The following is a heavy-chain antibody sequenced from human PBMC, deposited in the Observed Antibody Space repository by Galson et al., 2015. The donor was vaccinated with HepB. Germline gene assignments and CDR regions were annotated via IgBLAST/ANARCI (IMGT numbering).Heavy chain of an antibody. CDR2: ISAYNGNT. CDR1: GYTFTSYG. CDR3: ARDSYYGSGSYYKLYYYYGMDV. J-gene: IGHJ6*02. Sequence: SVKVSCKASGYTFTSYGISWVRQAPGQGLEWMGWISAYNGNTNYAQKLQGRVTMTTDTSTSTAYMELRSLRSDDTAVYYCARDSYYGSGSYYKLYYYYGMDVWGQGTTVTVSS. D-gene: IGHD3-10*01. V-gene: IGHV1-18*01.